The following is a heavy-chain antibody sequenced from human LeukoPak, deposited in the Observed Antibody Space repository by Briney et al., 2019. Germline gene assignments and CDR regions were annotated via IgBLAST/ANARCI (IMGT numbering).Heavy chain of an antibody. J-gene: IGHJ4*02. CDR2: INSDGSNT. CDR3: AREGMALVNFDY. CDR1: GFTFNSFL. Sequence: GGSLRLSCAASGFTFNSFLMKWLRHAPGKGLVWVSRINSDGSNTKYADSVKGRFTISRDNAKNTLYLQMNSLRGEDTAVYYCAREGMALVNFDYWGQGTLVTVSS. V-gene: IGHV3-74*01. D-gene: IGHD4-23*01.